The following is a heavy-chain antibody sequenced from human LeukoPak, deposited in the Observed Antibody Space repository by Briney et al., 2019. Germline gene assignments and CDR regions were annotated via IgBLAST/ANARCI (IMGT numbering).Heavy chain of an antibody. D-gene: IGHD3-10*01. CDR2: INSDGSST. CDR3: AREIEGEGFDY. V-gene: IGHV3-74*01. CDR1: GFTFSSSW. J-gene: IGHJ4*02. Sequence: GGSLRLSCAASGFTFSSSWMHWVRQAPEKGLVWVSRINSDGSSTSYADSVKGRFTISRDNAKNSLYLQMNSLRVEDTAVYYCAREIEGEGFDYWGQGTLVTVSS.